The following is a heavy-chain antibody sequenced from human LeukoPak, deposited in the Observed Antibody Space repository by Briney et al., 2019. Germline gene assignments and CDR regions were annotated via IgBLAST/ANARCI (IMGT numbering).Heavy chain of an antibody. CDR1: GGSISSYY. D-gene: IGHD6-6*01. J-gene: IGHJ4*02. V-gene: IGHV4-59*01. Sequence: PSETLSLTCTVSGGSISSYYWSWIRQPPGKGLEWIGYIYYSGSTNYNPSLKSRVTISVDTSKNQFSLKLSSVTAADTAVYYCARSSWDYWGQGTLVTVSS. CDR3: ARSSWDY. CDR2: IYYSGST.